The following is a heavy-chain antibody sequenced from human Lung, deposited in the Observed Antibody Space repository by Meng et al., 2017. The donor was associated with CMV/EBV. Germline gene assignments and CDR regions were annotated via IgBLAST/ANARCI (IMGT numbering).Heavy chain of an antibody. D-gene: IGHD3-10*01. CDR3: AREGYDYDSGNYYYYFDR. CDR2: ISTTSGYT. V-gene: IGHV3-21*01. CDR1: RFSFSSYN. Sequence: GGSLRLXCVVSRFSFSSYNMNWVRQPPGKALEWVASISTTSGYTYYADSLKGRFTISRDNAKNSLYLQMNNVRAEDTAVYYCAREGYDYDSGNYYYYFDRWGQGXLVTVSS. J-gene: IGHJ5*02.